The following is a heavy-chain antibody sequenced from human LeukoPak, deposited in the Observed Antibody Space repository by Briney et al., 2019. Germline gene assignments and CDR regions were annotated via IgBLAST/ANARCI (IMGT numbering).Heavy chain of an antibody. CDR2: IYTSGST. V-gene: IGHV4-61*02. CDR3: ASRITNAN. CDR1: GGSISSGSYY. D-gene: IGHD3-10*01. Sequence: PSQTLSLTCTVSGGSISSGSYYWSWIRQPAGKGLEWIGRIYTSGSTNYNPSLKSRVTISVDMSKNQFSLKLNSVTAADTAVYYCASRITNANWGQGTMVTVSS. J-gene: IGHJ3*01.